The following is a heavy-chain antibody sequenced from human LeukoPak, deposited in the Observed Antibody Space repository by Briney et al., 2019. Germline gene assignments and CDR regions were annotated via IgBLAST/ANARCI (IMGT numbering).Heavy chain of an antibody. Sequence: SQTLSLTCTVSGGSISSGGYYWSWIRQHPGKGLEWIGYIYYSGSTYYNPSLKSRVTISVDTSKNQFSLKLSSMTAADTAVYYCAREHRDGYNQPWGQGTLVTVSS. J-gene: IGHJ5*02. CDR3: AREHRDGYNQP. D-gene: IGHD5-24*01. CDR2: IYYSGST. CDR1: GGSISSGGYY. V-gene: IGHV4-31*03.